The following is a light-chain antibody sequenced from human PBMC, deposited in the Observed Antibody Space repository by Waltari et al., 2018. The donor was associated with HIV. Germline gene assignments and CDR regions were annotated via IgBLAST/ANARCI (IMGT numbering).Light chain of an antibody. Sequence: QSVLTQPPSASGTPGQRVTISCSGSTSHFGANYVSWYQQFPGAAPKLLIYRNSQRPSGVPDRFSGSKSGTSASLAISGLRSDDEANYYCATWDDSLSLWVFGGGTKLTVL. CDR2: RNS. CDR1: TSHFGANY. V-gene: IGLV1-47*01. CDR3: ATWDDSLSLWV. J-gene: IGLJ3*02.